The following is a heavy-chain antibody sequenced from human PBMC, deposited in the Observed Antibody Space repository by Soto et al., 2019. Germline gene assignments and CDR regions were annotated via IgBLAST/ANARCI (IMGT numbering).Heavy chain of an antibody. CDR2: INHSGST. CDR3: ERYGAAYLYDSGGYRMEPFDC. CDR1: GGSFSGYY. Sequence: SETLSLTCAVYGGSFSGYYWSWIRQPPGKGLEWIGEINHSGSTNYNPSLKSRVTISVDTSRNQFSLKLTSVTAADTAMYYCERYGAAYLYDSGGYRMEPFDCWGQVTPITVVL. J-gene: IGHJ4*02. V-gene: IGHV4-34*10. D-gene: IGHD3-22*01.